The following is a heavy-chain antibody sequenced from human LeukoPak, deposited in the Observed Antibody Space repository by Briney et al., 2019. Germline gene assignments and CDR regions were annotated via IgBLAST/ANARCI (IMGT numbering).Heavy chain of an antibody. CDR3: ARLRGDV. CDR1: GDSLSSTDYY. V-gene: IGHV4-39*02. CDR2: VNYRGSA. J-gene: IGHJ6*02. D-gene: IGHD3-10*01. Sequence: SETLSLTCTVSGDSLSSTDYYWGWIRQPPGKGLEWIGGVNYRGSAHYNPPLNTRVSISVDTAKRHFSLELKSVTASDTAVYFCARLRGDVWGQGTTVTVSS.